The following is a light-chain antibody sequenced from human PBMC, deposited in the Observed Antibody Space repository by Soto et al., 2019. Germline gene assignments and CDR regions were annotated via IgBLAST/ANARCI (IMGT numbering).Light chain of an antibody. CDR2: DAS. CDR1: QDISGF. CDR3: QQLRSYPLT. J-gene: IGKJ4*01. V-gene: IGKV1-9*01. Sequence: DIQLTQSPSFLSASVGDRVTITCRASQDISGFLAWYQQKPGKAPKVLIYDASTLQSGVPSRFSGSGSGTGFTLTVNGLQPEDFATYYCQQLRSYPLTFGGGTTVEIK.